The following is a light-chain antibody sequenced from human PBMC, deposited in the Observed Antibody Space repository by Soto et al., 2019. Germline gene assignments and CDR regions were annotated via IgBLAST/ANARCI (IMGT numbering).Light chain of an antibody. J-gene: IGKJ1*01. CDR1: QSVXHSSSNRNY. Sequence: DIVMTQSPDSLAVSQGERATIHSKSSQSVXHSSSNRNYLAGDQQKSGTPPQLVCDWASTRGSVGPDRFSGSGSDAYFTLSSGNLHAEDVAVYYCQQYYTTPQTFGQGTKVEIK. V-gene: IGKV4-1*01. CDR3: QQYYTTPQT. CDR2: WAS.